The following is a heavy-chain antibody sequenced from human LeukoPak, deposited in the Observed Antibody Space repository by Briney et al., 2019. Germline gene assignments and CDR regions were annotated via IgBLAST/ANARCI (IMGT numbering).Heavy chain of an antibody. J-gene: IGHJ4*02. CDR2: IQLDGREK. CDR1: GFTFSSYW. CDR3: AREYSRSLAN. V-gene: IGHV3-7*04. Sequence: GGSLRLPCEASGFTFSSYWLSWVRQAPGKGLEGVANIQLDGREKYHVESGRGRFTISRDNAKNSLYLQMNSLRAGDTAVYYCAREYSRSLANWGQGTLVTVSS. D-gene: IGHD2-15*01.